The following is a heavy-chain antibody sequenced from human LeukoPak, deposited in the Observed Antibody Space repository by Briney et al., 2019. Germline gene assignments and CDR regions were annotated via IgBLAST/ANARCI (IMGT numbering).Heavy chain of an antibody. D-gene: IGHD3-10*01. CDR3: GRSFGESYFDY. CDR1: GGSISSGGYY. J-gene: IGHJ4*02. Sequence: PSETLSLTCTVSGGSISSGGYYWSWIRQHPGKGLEWIGYIYYSGSTYYNPSLKSRLTISVDTSKNQFSLKVTSVTAADTAVYYRGRSFGESYFDYWGQGILVTVSS. CDR2: IYYSGST. V-gene: IGHV4-31*03.